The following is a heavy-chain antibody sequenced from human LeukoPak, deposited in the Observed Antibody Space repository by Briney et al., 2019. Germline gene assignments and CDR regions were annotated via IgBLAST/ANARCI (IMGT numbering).Heavy chain of an antibody. D-gene: IGHD3-10*01. Sequence: SETLSLTCTVSGGSISSGDYYWNWIRQPPGKGLEWIGEINHSGSTNYNPSLKSRVTISVDTSKNQFSLKLSSVTAADTAVYYCARGSGMVRGALDYWGQGTLVTVSS. CDR2: INHSGST. CDR3: ARGSGMVRGALDY. V-gene: IGHV4-39*07. CDR1: GGSISSGDYY. J-gene: IGHJ4*02.